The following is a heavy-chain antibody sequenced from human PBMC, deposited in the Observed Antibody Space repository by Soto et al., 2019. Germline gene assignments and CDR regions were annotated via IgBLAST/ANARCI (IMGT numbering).Heavy chain of an antibody. CDR1: GYTFANYA. CDR3: ARDLSGWWLTNVHFGVDV. CDR2: INAGNGNT. J-gene: IGHJ6*02. D-gene: IGHD6-19*01. Sequence: QVRLVQSGTEVKKPGASVMVSCKASGYTFANYAIHWVRQAPGQDFEWMGWINAGNGNTRNSQKFQGRVTFTRDTYAPTAHMEVGSLRFEDTAVYYCARDLSGWWLTNVHFGVDVWGQGTTVIVSS. V-gene: IGHV1-3*01.